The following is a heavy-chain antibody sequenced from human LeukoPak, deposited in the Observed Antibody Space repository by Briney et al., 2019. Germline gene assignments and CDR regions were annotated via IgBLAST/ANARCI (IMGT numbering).Heavy chain of an antibody. CDR1: GYTFTGYY. Sequence: APVKVSCKASGYTFTGYYMHWVRQAPGQGLEWMGWINPNSGGTNYAQKFQGRVTMTRDTSISTAYMELSRLRSDDTAVYYCAREFTYYDFWSGPMDVWGQGTTVTVSS. CDR3: AREFTYYDFWSGPMDV. D-gene: IGHD3-3*01. V-gene: IGHV1-2*02. CDR2: INPNSGGT. J-gene: IGHJ6*02.